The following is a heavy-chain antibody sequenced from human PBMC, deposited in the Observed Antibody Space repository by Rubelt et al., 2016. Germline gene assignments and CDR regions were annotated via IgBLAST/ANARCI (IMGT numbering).Heavy chain of an antibody. J-gene: IGHJ6*02. CDR3: TRLAYYGSGSRGVDGMDV. V-gene: IGHV3-73*01. CDR2: ITSKADSYAT. D-gene: IGHD3-10*01. Sequence: YAMHWVRQAPGKGLEWVGRITSKADSYATAYGASVKGRFTISRDDSKNTAYLQMNSLKTEDTALYYCTRLAYYGSGSRGVDGMDVWGQGTTVTVSS. CDR1: YA.